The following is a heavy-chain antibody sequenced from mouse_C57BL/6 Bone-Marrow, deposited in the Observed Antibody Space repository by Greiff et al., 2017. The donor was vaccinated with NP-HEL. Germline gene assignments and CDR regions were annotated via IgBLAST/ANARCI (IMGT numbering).Heavy chain of an antibody. CDR1: GYTFTSYW. V-gene: IGHV1-69*01. D-gene: IGHD4-1*01. CDR3: ARIHWGYAMDY. J-gene: IGHJ4*01. CDR2: IDPSDSYT. Sequence: VQLQQPGAELVMPGASVKLSCKASGYTFTSYWMHWVKQRPGQGLEWIGEIDPSDSYTNYNQKFKGKSTLTVDKSSSTAYMQLSSLTSEDSAVYYCARIHWGYAMDYWGQGTSVTVSS.